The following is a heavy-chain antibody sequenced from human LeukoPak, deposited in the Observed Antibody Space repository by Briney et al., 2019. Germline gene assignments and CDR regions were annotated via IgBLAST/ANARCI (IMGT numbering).Heavy chain of an antibody. CDR3: ARDSVTVTTYYYYYMDV. Sequence: GGSLRLSCAASGFTFSSYAMSWVRQAPGKGLEWVSAISGSGGSTYYADSVKGRFTISRDNSKNSLYLQMNSLRAEYTAVYYCARDSVTVTTYYYYYMDVWGKGTTVTVSS. J-gene: IGHJ6*03. D-gene: IGHD4-17*01. CDR2: ISGSGGST. CDR1: GFTFSSYA. V-gene: IGHV3-23*01.